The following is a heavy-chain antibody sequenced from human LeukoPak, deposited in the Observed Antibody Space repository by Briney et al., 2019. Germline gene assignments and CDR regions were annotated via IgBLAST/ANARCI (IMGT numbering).Heavy chain of an antibody. J-gene: IGHJ3*02. Sequence: GGSLRLSCAASGFTFSSDEGNWGRQAPGKGLEWISYISSSSTTIHYADSVKGRVTISRDNPKNSRQQMNSLRAEDTAFYYCARALYASSSWHTFDIWGQGTMVTVSS. CDR1: GFTFSSDE. CDR2: ISSSSTTI. CDR3: ARALYASSSWHTFDI. D-gene: IGHD6-13*01. V-gene: IGHV3-48*03.